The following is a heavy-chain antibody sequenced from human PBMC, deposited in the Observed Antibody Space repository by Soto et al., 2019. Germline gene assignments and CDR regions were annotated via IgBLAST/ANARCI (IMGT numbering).Heavy chain of an antibody. V-gene: IGHV3-23*01. D-gene: IGHD2-15*01. J-gene: IGHJ4*02. Sequence: EVQLLESGGGLVQPGGSLRLSCAASGFTFSSYAMSWVRQAPGKGLEWVSAITAGGGSTYYADSVKGRFTISRDNSKNTLFLQMNSLRADVTAVYYCAKDMARYCSGSDCYLGSDYWGQGTLVTVSS. CDR1: GFTFSSYA. CDR3: AKDMARYCSGSDCYLGSDY. CDR2: ITAGGGST.